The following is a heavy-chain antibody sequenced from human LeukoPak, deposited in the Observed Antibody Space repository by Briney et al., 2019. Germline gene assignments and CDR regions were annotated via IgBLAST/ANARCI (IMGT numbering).Heavy chain of an antibody. Sequence: GASVKVSCKASGYTFTSYAMHWVRQAPGQRLEWMGWTNGGNGNTKHSQKFQGRVTITRDTSASTAYMHLSSLRSEDTAVYYCARGGRRYFDYFDYWGQGTLVTVSS. D-gene: IGHD3-9*01. CDR2: TNGGNGNT. CDR1: GYTFTSYA. J-gene: IGHJ4*02. V-gene: IGHV1-3*01. CDR3: ARGGRRYFDYFDY.